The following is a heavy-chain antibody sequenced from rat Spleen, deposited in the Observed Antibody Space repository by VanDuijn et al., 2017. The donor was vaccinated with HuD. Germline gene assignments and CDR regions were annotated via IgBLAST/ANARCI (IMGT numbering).Heavy chain of an antibody. D-gene: IGHD1-5*01. CDR3: TREGTTTSVFAY. CDR2: IWGNGNT. V-gene: IGHV2-13*01. CDR1: YG. J-gene: IGHJ3*01. Sequence: YGVSWVRQPPGKGLEWMGGIWGNGNTDYNSGLKSRLSISRDTSKSQVLLKMNSLQTEDTAIYYCTREGTTTSVFAYWGQGTLVTVSS.